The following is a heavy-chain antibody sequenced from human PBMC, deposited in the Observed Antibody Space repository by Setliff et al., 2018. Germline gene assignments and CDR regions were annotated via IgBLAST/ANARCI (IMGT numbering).Heavy chain of an antibody. V-gene: IGHV4-61*02. Sequence: SETLSLTCAVSGASINSGTYYWSWIRQPAGKGLEWVGRLHTSGSTTYNPSLQSRFTISRDNAKNSLSLQMNNLRTEDTAVYYCFGAGTCSYWGQGTLVTVSS. D-gene: IGHD3-10*01. CDR1: GASINSGTYY. CDR2: LHTSGST. CDR3: FGAGTCSY. J-gene: IGHJ4*02.